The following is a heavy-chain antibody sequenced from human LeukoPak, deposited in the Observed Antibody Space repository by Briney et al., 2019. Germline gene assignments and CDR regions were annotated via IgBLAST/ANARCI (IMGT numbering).Heavy chain of an antibody. CDR2: FEPEDGET. D-gene: IGHD1-26*01. CDR1: GYTLTELS. Sequence: ASVKVSCKVSGYTLTELSMHWVRQAPGKGLEWMGGFEPEDGETIYAQKFQGRVTMTEDTSTDTAYMELSSLRSEDTAVYYCATDQYPYSGSYWGYFDYWGQGTLVTVSS. CDR3: ATDQYPYSGSYWGYFDY. V-gene: IGHV1-24*01. J-gene: IGHJ4*02.